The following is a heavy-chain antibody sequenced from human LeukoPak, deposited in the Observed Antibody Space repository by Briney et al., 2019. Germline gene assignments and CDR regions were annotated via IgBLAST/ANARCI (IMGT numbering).Heavy chain of an antibody. J-gene: IGHJ3*02. CDR3: ARGFAEEGTTTGAFDI. CDR2: INPNSGGT. Sequence: GASVKVSCKASGYTFSGYYVHWVRQAPGQGLEWMGWINPNSGGTNHAQKFQGRVTMTRDTSISTAYMELRRLGSDDTAVYYCARGFAEEGTTTGAFDIWGHGTMVTVSS. CDR1: GYTFSGYY. D-gene: IGHD1-7*01. V-gene: IGHV1-2*02.